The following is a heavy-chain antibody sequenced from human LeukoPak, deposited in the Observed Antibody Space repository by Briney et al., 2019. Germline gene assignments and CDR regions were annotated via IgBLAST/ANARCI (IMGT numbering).Heavy chain of an antibody. V-gene: IGHV4-59*08. J-gene: IGHJ3*02. CDR3: ARRQPTGDGYNLDAFDI. D-gene: IGHD5-24*01. CDR2: IHYNGIT. Sequence: SETLSLTCTVSGSMYNYYWSWIRQPPGKGLEWIGYIHYNGITNYNPSLKSRVTMSLDTSKNQVSLKLNSVTAADTAVYYCARRQPTGDGYNLDAFDIWGQGTMVTVSS. CDR1: GSMYNYY.